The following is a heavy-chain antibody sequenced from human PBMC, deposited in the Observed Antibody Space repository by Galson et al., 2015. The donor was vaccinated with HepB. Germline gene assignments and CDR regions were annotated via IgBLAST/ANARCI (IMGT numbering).Heavy chain of an antibody. CDR3: ARGDTPVPDAFDI. Sequence: SVKVSCKASGYTFTAYSFNWVRQAPGQGLEWMGWINPNSGGANYALNFLGRVTITTDTSTSTAYMEMSRLRSEDTAVYYCARGDTPVPDAFDIWGQGTMVSVSS. CDR1: GYTFTAYS. V-gene: IGHV1-2*02. CDR2: INPNSGGA. J-gene: IGHJ3*02. D-gene: IGHD2-2*02.